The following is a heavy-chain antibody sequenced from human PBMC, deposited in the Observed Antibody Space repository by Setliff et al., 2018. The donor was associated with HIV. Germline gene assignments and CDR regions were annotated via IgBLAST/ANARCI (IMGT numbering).Heavy chain of an antibody. V-gene: IGHV3-15*01. CDR2: IKSKGDGGTT. J-gene: IGHJ6*03. CDR1: GFTFSSYR. CDR3: AKESGLYSNYNYYYYMDV. Sequence: PGGSLRLSCAASGFTFSSYRMNWVRQAPGKGLEWVGRIKSKGDGGTTDFVAPVKGRFTISRDDSKNTLYLQMNSLRAEDTAVYYCAKESGLYSNYNYYYYMDVWGKGTTVTVSS. D-gene: IGHD4-4*01.